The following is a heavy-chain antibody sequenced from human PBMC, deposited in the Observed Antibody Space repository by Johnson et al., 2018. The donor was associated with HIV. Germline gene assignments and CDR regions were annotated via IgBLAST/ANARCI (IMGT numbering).Heavy chain of an antibody. CDR1: GFTFSNAW. D-gene: IGHD2-2*01. V-gene: IGHV3-20*04. J-gene: IGHJ3*02. CDR3: ARQVYCSSTSCSSAFDI. CDR2: INWNGGRT. Sequence: VQLVESGGGLVKPGGSLRLSCAASGFTFSNAWMSWVRQTPGKGLEWVSGINWNGGRTGYPGSVKGRFTISRENAKNSLYLQMNSLRAGDTAVYYCARQVYCSSTSCSSAFDIWGQGTVVTVSS.